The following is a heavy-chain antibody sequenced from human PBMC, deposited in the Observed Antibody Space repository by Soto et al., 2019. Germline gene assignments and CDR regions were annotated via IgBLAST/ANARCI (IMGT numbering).Heavy chain of an antibody. CDR1: GFTFSSYA. CDR2: ISYDGSNK. Sequence: QVQLVESGGGVVQPGRSLRLSCVASGFTFSSYAMYWVRQAPGKGLEWVAVISYDGSNKYYADSVKGRFTISRDNSKNSLYLQMNSLRAEDTAVYYCARAHAPTKVVTPIDYWGQGTLVTVSS. CDR3: ARAHAPTKVVTPIDY. J-gene: IGHJ4*02. D-gene: IGHD4-17*01. V-gene: IGHV3-30-3*01.